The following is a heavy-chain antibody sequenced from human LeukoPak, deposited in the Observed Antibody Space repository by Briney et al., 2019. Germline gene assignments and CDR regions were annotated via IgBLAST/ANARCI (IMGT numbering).Heavy chain of an antibody. CDR1: GFTFSSYS. D-gene: IGHD3-10*01. CDR3: ARDGWFGDYNWFDP. Sequence: GSLRLSSAASGFTFSSYSMNWVRQAPGKGLEWVSYISSASNTIYYADSVKGRFTISRDNAKNSLYLQMNSLRAEDTAMYYCARDGWFGDYNWFDPWGQGTLVTVSS. J-gene: IGHJ5*02. V-gene: IGHV3-48*01. CDR2: ISSASNTI.